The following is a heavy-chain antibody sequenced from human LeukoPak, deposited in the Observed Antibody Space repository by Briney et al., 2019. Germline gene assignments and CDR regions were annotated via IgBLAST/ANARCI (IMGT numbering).Heavy chain of an antibody. J-gene: IGHJ4*02. CDR3: ARGREVTQGLADY. D-gene: IGHD2-21*02. CDR2: MNPNSGNT. V-gene: IGHV1-8*01. CDR1: GYTFTSYH. Sequence: ASVKVSCKASGYTFTSYHINWVRHATGQGLEWMGWMNPNSGNTGYAQKFQGRVTMTRNTSISTAYMELSSLRSEDTAVYYCARGREVTQGLADYWGQGTLVTVSS.